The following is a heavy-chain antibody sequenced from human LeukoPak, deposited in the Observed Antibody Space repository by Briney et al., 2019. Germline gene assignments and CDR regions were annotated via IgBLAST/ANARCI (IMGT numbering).Heavy chain of an antibody. Sequence: GASVKVSCKASGGTFSSYTISWVRQAPGQGLEWMGRIIPILGIANYAQKFQGRVTITADKSTSTAYMELSSLRSEETAVYYCARDYRASRIVVVPAASYNWFDPWGQGTLVTVSS. CDR2: IIPILGIA. CDR1: GGTFSSYT. J-gene: IGHJ5*02. V-gene: IGHV1-69*04. D-gene: IGHD2-2*01. CDR3: ARDYRASRIVVVPAASYNWFDP.